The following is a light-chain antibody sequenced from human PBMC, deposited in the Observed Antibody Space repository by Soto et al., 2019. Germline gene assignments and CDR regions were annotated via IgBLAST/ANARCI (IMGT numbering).Light chain of an antibody. V-gene: IGLV2-11*01. Sequence: QSALTQPRSVSGSPGQSVTISCTGTSSDVGGYNFVSWYQQLPGKAPKFMIYDVSKRPSGVPDRFSGSKSGNTASLTIYGLQAEDEADYYCCSYAGTHTYVFGTGTKVTVL. CDR1: SSDVGGYNF. CDR2: DVS. CDR3: CSYAGTHTYV. J-gene: IGLJ1*01.